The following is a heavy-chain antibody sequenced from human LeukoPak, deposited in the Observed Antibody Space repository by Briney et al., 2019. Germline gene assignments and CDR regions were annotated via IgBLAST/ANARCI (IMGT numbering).Heavy chain of an antibody. Sequence: SETLSLTCTVSGDSISPYYWSWIRQPPGGGLEWIGYVFCTGSTNYNPSLKSRVTISVDTSRNQFSLKLTSVTAADTAVYYCARAEGFSDYVWGSYRGEPYFDYWGQGTLVTVSS. CDR3: ARAEGFSDYVWGSYRGEPYFDY. V-gene: IGHV4-59*01. J-gene: IGHJ4*02. CDR2: VFCTGST. D-gene: IGHD3-16*02. CDR1: GDSISPYY.